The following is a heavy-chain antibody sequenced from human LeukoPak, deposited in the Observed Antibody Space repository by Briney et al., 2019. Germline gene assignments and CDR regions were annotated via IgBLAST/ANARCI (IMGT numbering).Heavy chain of an antibody. J-gene: IGHJ4*02. CDR2: ISSGSSTI. CDR3: ANLYSSGWYIFDY. D-gene: IGHD6-19*01. Sequence: GGSLRLSCAASGFAFSGYSMNWVRQAPGKGLEWVSYISSGSSTIYYADSVKGRFTISRDNAKNSLYLQMNSLRAEDTAVYYCANLYSSGWYIFDYWGQGTLVTVSS. V-gene: IGHV3-48*01. CDR1: GFAFSGYS.